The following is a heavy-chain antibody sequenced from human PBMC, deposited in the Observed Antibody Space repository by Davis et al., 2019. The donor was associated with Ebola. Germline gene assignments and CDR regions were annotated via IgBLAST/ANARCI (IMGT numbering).Heavy chain of an antibody. V-gene: IGHV3-53*01. CDR3: AKDTSNIWFDV. CDR2: IYSDGRV. D-gene: IGHD1-26*01. Sequence: GGSLRLSCAASGFSVSDKYMSWVRQAPGKGLEWVSVIYSDGRVYHADSVKGRFTISRDNSKNTLHLQMNGLRVEDTAIYYCAKDTSNIWFDVWGQGTMVTVSS. CDR1: GFSVSDKY. J-gene: IGHJ3*01.